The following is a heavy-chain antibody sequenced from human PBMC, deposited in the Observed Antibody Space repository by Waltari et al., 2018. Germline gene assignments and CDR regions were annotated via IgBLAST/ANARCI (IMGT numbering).Heavy chain of an antibody. CDR3: ARELLGGGAFDS. D-gene: IGHD3-16*01. CDR2: INTNTQNP. Sequence: QVKLVQSGSELKKPGAQVKVSCNASGYTFSDHAMNWVRQVPGQGLQSLGWINTNTQNPFYERGFAGRFVFSLDTSISTVYMEITSLKTEDTAVYYCARELLGGGAFDSWGQGTLVSVSS. CDR1: GYTFSDHA. V-gene: IGHV7-4-1*02. J-gene: IGHJ4*02.